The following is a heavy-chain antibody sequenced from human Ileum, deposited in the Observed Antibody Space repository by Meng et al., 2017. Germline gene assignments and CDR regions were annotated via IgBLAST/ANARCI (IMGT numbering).Heavy chain of an antibody. D-gene: IGHD1-26*01. V-gene: IGHV7-4-1*02. CDR1: RYTFTNYD. CDR3: ATSGGGIDY. J-gene: IGHJ4*02. CDR2: INTNTVNT. Sequence: QVQQVQSGSELKKPGASVKVSCNASRYTFTNYDINWVRQAPGQGLEWMGWINTNTVNTTYAQGFTGRFVFSLDTSVNTAHLQISTLTAEDTAVYYCATSGGGIDYWGQGALVTVSS.